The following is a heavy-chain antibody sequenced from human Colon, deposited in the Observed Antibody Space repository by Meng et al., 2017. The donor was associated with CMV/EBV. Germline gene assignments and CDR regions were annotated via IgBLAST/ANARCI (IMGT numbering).Heavy chain of an antibody. CDR2: LQSAGST. Sequence: GESLKISCAVSGFTVSDNYMTWVRQAPGKGLEWVSVLQSAGSTYYADSVKGRFIISRDKSKNTLYLQMNSMRADDTAVYYCARVGADTALAFDYWGQGTLVTVSS. CDR3: ARVGADTALAFDY. D-gene: IGHD5-18*01. V-gene: IGHV3-53*01. J-gene: IGHJ4*02. CDR1: GFTVSDNY.